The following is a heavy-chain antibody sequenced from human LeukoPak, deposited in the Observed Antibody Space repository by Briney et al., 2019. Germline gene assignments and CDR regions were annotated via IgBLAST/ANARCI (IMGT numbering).Heavy chain of an antibody. CDR3: ARAKLGGDYYYLDV. V-gene: IGHV4-38-2*02. J-gene: IGHJ6*03. CDR1: GYSICSGYY. Sequence: SETLSLTCTVSGYSICSGYYWDWIRPPPGKGLEGIGTVYRRGGTYYNPSLESRVTISVDTSKNQFSLKLKSMTAADTAVYYCARAKLGGDYYYLDVWGKGTTVTVSS. CDR2: VYRRGGT. D-gene: IGHD7-27*01.